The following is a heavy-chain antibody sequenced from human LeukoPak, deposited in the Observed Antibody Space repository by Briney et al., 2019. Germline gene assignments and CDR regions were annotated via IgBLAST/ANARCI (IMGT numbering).Heavy chain of an antibody. Sequence: GGSLRLSCAASGFTFSSYGMHWVRQAPGKGLEWVAFIRYDGSNKYYADSVKGRFTISRDNSKNTLYLQMYSLRAEDTAVYYCAKDGDSDGYFDWLLYGYYFDYWGQGTLVTVSS. V-gene: IGHV3-30*02. CDR1: GFTFSSYG. CDR2: IRYDGSNK. J-gene: IGHJ4*02. CDR3: AKDGDSDGYFDWLLYGYYFDY. D-gene: IGHD3-9*01.